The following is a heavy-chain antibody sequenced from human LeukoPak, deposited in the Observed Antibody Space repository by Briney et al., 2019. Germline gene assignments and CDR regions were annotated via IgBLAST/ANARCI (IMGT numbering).Heavy chain of an antibody. D-gene: IGHD3-22*01. Sequence: PGGSLRLSCAASGFTFSSYAMSWIRQAPGKGLEWVAAISGSGGSTYYADSVKGRFTISRDNSKNTLYLQMNSLRAEDTAVYYCAKGDGYDSSGLDAFDIWGQGTMDTVSS. CDR3: AKGDGYDSSGLDAFDI. CDR2: ISGSGGST. CDR1: GFTFSSYA. V-gene: IGHV3-23*01. J-gene: IGHJ3*02.